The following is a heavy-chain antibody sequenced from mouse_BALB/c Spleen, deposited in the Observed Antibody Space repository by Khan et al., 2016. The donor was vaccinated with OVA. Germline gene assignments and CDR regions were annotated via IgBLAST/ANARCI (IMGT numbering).Heavy chain of an antibody. D-gene: IGHD1-2*01. Sequence: EVQLQQSGAELVKPGASVKLSCTASGFNIKDTSMHWVKQRPEQGLEWIGRIDPANGNTKYDPKFQGKATITEDTSSNTAYLQISSLPSEDTSVYYVARTNYYGDVNYGGQGTTLKVSS. CDR3: ARTNYYGDVNY. J-gene: IGHJ2*01. CDR2: IDPANGNT. V-gene: IGHV14-3*02. CDR1: GFNIKDTS.